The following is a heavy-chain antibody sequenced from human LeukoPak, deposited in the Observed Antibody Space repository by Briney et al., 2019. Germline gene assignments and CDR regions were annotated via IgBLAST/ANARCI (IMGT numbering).Heavy chain of an antibody. CDR1: GFTFSSYW. CDR2: INTDGSST. Sequence: QPGESLRLSCAASGFTFSSYWMHWVRQAPGKGLVWVSRINTDGSSTSYADSVKGRFTISRDNAKNTLYLQMNSLRAEDTAVYYCATNRDYYDSSGYSFWGQGTLVTVSS. J-gene: IGHJ4*02. D-gene: IGHD3-22*01. V-gene: IGHV3-74*01. CDR3: ATNRDYYDSSGYSF.